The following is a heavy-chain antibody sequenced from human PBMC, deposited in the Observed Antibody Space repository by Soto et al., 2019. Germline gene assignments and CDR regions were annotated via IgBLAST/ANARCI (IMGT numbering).Heavy chain of an antibody. CDR1: GFSFSDYR. CDR2: ISGSGGST. CDR3: AKSIVLMVYAIHDAFDI. D-gene: IGHD2-8*01. V-gene: IGHV3-23*01. Sequence: GGSLRISCAASGFSFSDYRMNWVRQAPGKGLEWVSAISGSGGSTYYADSVKGRFTISRDNSKNTLYLQMNSLRAEDTAVYYCAKSIVLMVYAIHDAFDIWGQGTMVTVSS. J-gene: IGHJ3*02.